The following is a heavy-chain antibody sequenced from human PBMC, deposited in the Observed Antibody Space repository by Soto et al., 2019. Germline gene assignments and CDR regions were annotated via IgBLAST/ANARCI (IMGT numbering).Heavy chain of an antibody. CDR1: GFTFSSYG. CDR2: ISYDGSNK. V-gene: IGHV3-30*18. CDR3: AKDRVVFGVVPDAFDI. D-gene: IGHD3-3*01. J-gene: IGHJ3*02. Sequence: QVQLVESGGGVVQPGRSLRLSCAASGFTFSSYGMHWVRQAPGKGLEWVAVISYDGSNKYYADSVKGRFTISRDNSKNTVYLQMNSLRAEDTAVYYCAKDRVVFGVVPDAFDIWGQGTMVTVSS.